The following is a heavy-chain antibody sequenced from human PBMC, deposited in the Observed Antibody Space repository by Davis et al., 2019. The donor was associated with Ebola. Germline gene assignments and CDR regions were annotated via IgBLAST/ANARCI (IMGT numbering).Heavy chain of an antibody. V-gene: IGHV5-51*01. D-gene: IGHD7-27*01. J-gene: IGHJ3*02. CDR2: IYPGDSDT. Sequence: GGSLRLSCKGSGYSFTSYWIGWVRQMPGKGLEWMGIIYPGDSDTRYSPSFQGQVTISADKSISTAYLQWSSLKASDTAMYYCARHRRTGGSLDPFHIWGQGTMVTVSS. CDR1: GYSFTSYW. CDR3: ARHRRTGGSLDPFHI.